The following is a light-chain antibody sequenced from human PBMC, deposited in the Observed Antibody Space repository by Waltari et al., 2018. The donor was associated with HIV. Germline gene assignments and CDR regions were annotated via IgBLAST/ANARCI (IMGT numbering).Light chain of an antibody. CDR3: MQALQTPPT. Sequence: DIVMTQSPLSLPVTPGEAASISCRSSQSLLHRSGYNYLDWYLQKPGQSPQLLIYLGSNRASGVPDRFSGSGSGTDFTLKISRVEAEDVGVYYCMQALQTPPTLGQGTKLEIK. V-gene: IGKV2-28*01. CDR2: LGS. J-gene: IGKJ2*01. CDR1: QSLLHRSGYNY.